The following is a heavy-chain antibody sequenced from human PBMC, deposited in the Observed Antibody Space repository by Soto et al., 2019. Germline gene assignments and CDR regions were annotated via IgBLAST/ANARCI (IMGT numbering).Heavy chain of an antibody. V-gene: IGHV5-51*01. Sequence: GESLKISCKGSGYSFTSYWIGWVRQMPGKGLEWMGIIYPGGSDTRYSPSFQGRVTISADKSISTAYLQWSSLKASDTAMYYCARHPIAARKAPPYYYYYYMDVWGKGTTVTVSS. CDR2: IYPGGSDT. J-gene: IGHJ6*03. CDR1: GYSFTSYW. CDR3: ARHPIAARKAPPYYYYYYMDV. D-gene: IGHD6-6*01.